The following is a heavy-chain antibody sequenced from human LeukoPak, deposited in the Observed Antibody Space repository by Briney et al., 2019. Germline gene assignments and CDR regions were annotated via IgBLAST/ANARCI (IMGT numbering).Heavy chain of an antibody. CDR3: ARSLAAEDWFDP. J-gene: IGHJ5*02. D-gene: IGHD6-13*01. CDR2: TYYRSKWYN. CDR1: GDSVSSNSAA. Sequence: SQTLSLTCAISGDSVSSNSAAWNWIRQSPSRGLEWLGRTYYRSKWYNDYAVSVKGRITINPDTSKNQFSLQLNSVTPEDTAAYYCARSLAAEDWFDPWGQGTLVTVSS. V-gene: IGHV6-1*01.